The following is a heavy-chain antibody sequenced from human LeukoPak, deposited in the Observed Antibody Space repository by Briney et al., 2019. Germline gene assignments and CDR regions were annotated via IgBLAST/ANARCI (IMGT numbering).Heavy chain of an antibody. D-gene: IGHD3-22*01. J-gene: IGHJ4*02. V-gene: IGHV1-46*01. CDR3: ARHLSGYYGY. Sequence: ASVKVSCKASGYIFTSYYMHWVRQAPGQGLEWMGIINPSGGSTSYAQKFQGRVTMTKDTSTSTVYMELSSLRSEDTAVYYCARHLSGYYGYWGQGTLVTVSS. CDR2: INPSGGST. CDR1: GYIFTSYY.